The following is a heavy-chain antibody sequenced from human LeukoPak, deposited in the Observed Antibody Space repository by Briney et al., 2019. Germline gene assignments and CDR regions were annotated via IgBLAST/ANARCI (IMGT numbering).Heavy chain of an antibody. V-gene: IGHV1-18*01. CDR3: ARDTGIAVAGIDY. CDR1: GYTFTIYG. D-gene: IGHD6-19*01. Sequence: ASVKVSCTASGYTFTIYGISWVRQAPGQGLEWMGWISAYNGNTNYAQKLKGRVTMTTDTSTSTAYMELRSLRSYDTAVYYCARDTGIAVAGIDYWGQGTLVTVSS. J-gene: IGHJ4*02. CDR2: ISAYNGNT.